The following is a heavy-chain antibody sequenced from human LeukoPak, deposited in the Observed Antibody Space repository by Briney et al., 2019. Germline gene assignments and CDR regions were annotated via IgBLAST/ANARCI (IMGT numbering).Heavy chain of an antibody. D-gene: IGHD4-17*01. CDR2: INTDGSST. CDR3: ARLYGGYGDYYFDY. V-gene: IGHV3-74*01. CDR1: GFTFSSYW. Sequence: PGGSLRLSCAASGFTFSSYWMHWVRQAPGKGLVWVSRINTDGSSTSYADSVKGRFTISRDNAKNTLYVQMNSLRAEDTAVYYCARLYGGYGDYYFDYWGQGTLATVSS. J-gene: IGHJ4*02.